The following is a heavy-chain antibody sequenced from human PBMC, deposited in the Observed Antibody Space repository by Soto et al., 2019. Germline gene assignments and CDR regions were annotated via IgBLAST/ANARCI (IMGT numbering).Heavy chain of an antibody. CDR1: GYAFTSYD. V-gene: IGHV1-8*01. J-gene: IGHJ6*02. D-gene: IGHD3-22*01. CDR3: ARGGQHYDSSGGPYYYYGMDV. CDR2: MNPNSSNT. Sequence: ASVKVSCKASGYAFTSYDSNWVRQATGQALEWMGWMNPNSSNTGYAQKFQGRVTMTRDTSTSTVYMQLSSLRPEDTAVYYCARGGQHYDSSGGPYYYYGMDVWGQGTTVTVSS.